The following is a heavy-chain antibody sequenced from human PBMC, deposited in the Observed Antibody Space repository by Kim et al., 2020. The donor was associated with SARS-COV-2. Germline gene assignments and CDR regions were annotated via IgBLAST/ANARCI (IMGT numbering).Heavy chain of an antibody. CDR3: ATASACRGLPTHWYYYYGMDV. D-gene: IGHD3-10*01. V-gene: IGHV1-24*01. Sequence: ASVKVSCKVSGYTLTELSMHWVRQAPGKGLEWMGGFDPEDGETIYAQKFQGRVTMTEDTSTDTAYMELSSLRSEDTAVYYCATASACRGLPTHWYYYYGMDVWGQGTTVTVSS. CDR2: FDPEDGET. CDR1: GYTLTELS. J-gene: IGHJ6*02.